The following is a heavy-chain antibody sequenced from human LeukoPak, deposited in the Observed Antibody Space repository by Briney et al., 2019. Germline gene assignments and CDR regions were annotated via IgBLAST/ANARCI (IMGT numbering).Heavy chain of an antibody. D-gene: IGHD3-22*01. CDR1: GFTFSSYA. V-gene: IGHV3-23*03. Sequence: PGRSLRLSCAASGFTFSSYAMHWVRQAPGKGLEYVSVLYHDGGTYSADPVKGRFTISRDNSKNTLYLQMNSLRAEDTAVYYCAKDMRDSSGSWFDPWGQGTLVTVSS. CDR2: LYHDGGT. J-gene: IGHJ5*02. CDR3: AKDMRDSSGSWFDP.